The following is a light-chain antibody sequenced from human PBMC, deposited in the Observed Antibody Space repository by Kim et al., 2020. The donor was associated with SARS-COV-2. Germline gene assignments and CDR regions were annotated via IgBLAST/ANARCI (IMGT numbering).Light chain of an antibody. CDR3: QAWDSGTAVV. Sequence: SYELTQPPSVSVSPGQTASITCSGDKLGDKYVFWYQQKPGQSPVLVIYQDTKRPSGIPELFSASNSGNTATLTISGTQATDEADYYCQAWDSGTAVVFGGGTQLTVL. CDR1: KLGDKY. J-gene: IGLJ2*01. V-gene: IGLV3-1*01. CDR2: QDT.